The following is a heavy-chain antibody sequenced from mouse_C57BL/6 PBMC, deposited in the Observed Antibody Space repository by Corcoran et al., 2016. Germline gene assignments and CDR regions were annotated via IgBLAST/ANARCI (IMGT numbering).Heavy chain of an antibody. Sequence: QVQLKQSGAELVRPGASVKLSCKASGYTFTDYYINWVKQRPGQGLEWIARIYPGSGNTYYNEKFKGKATLTAEKSSSTAYMQLSSLTSEDSAVDFCARERGDYAMDYWGQGTSVTVSS. J-gene: IGHJ4*01. CDR2: IYPGSGNT. V-gene: IGHV1-76*01. CDR1: GYTFTDYY. CDR3: ARERGDYAMDY.